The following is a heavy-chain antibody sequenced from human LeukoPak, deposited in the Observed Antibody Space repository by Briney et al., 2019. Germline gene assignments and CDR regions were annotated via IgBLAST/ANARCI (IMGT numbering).Heavy chain of an antibody. Sequence: SETLSLTCAVSGGSISSSNWWSWVRPPPGKGLEWIGEIYHSGSTNYNPSLKSRVTISVDKSKNHFSLKLSSVTAADTAVYYCARASRAPLTVTTYYFDYCGQGTLVTVSS. CDR2: IYHSGST. D-gene: IGHD4-17*01. CDR3: ARASRAPLTVTTYYFDY. V-gene: IGHV4-4*02. CDR1: GGSISSSNW. J-gene: IGHJ4*02.